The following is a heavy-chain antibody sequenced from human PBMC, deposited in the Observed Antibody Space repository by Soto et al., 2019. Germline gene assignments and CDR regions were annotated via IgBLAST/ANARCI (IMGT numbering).Heavy chain of an antibody. Sequence: ASVKVSCKASGYTFTSYGISWVRQAPGQGLEWVGWISAYNGNTNYAQKLQGRVTMTTDTSTSTAYMELRSLRSDDTAVYYCARDPVITMIVGGYFDYWGQGTLVTVSS. V-gene: IGHV1-18*04. CDR3: ARDPVITMIVGGYFDY. CDR1: GYTFTSYG. J-gene: IGHJ4*02. D-gene: IGHD3-22*01. CDR2: ISAYNGNT.